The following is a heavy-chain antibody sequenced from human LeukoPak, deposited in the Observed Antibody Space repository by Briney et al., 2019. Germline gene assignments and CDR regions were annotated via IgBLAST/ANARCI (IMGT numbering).Heavy chain of an antibody. Sequence: GGSLRLSCAASGFTFSSYWMHWVRQAPGKGLVWVSRINSDGSSTSYADSVKGRFTISRDNSKNTLYLQMNSLRAEDTAVYYCAKDPADFWSGYFDYWGQGTLVTVSS. D-gene: IGHD3-3*01. J-gene: IGHJ4*02. V-gene: IGHV3-74*01. CDR2: INSDGSST. CDR3: AKDPADFWSGYFDY. CDR1: GFTFSSYW.